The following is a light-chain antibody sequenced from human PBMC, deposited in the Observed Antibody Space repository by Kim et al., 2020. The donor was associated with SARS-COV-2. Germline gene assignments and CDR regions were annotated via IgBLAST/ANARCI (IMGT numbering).Light chain of an antibody. CDR1: QRVSSNS. Sequence: PGERAAPSCRARQRVSSNSLAWYQQKPGQAPRLLIYGASSRATGIPDRFSGSGSGTDFTLTITRLEPEDFAVYYCQQYSSSPATFGQGTKVEVK. V-gene: IGKV3-20*01. CDR2: GAS. J-gene: IGKJ1*01. CDR3: QQYSSSPAT.